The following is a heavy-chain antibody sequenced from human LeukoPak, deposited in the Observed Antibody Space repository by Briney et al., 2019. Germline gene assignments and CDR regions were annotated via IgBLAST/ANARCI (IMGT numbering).Heavy chain of an antibody. Sequence: PGGSLRLSCAASGFSFNDCTMNWVRQAPGKGLEWVAVISNDGTTYYIDSVKGRFTISRDNSKSTLYLQMNGLRAEDTAIYYCAKWGDFDILTGYYVSDFWGQGTLVTVSS. D-gene: IGHD3-9*01. V-gene: IGHV3-23*01. J-gene: IGHJ4*02. CDR2: ISNDGTT. CDR3: AKWGDFDILTGYYVSDF. CDR1: GFSFNDCT.